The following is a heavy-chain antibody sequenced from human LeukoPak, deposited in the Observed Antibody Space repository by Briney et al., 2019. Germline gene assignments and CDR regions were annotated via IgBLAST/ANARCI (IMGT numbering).Heavy chain of an antibody. J-gene: IGHJ4*02. Sequence: GGSLRLSCAASGFTVSSSYMYWVRRAPGKGLEWVSFFYRGDSTYYAESVRGRFTISRDNSKNTLYLLMNSLIPEDTAVYYCAREVVSIPSCFESWGQGTLVTVSS. CDR3: AREVVSIPSCFES. D-gene: IGHD2-15*01. CDR1: GFTVSSSY. CDR2: FYRGDST. V-gene: IGHV3-53*01.